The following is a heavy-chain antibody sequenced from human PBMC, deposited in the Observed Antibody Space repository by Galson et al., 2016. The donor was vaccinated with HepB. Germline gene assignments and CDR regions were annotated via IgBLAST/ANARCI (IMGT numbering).Heavy chain of an antibody. V-gene: IGHV3-11*06. D-gene: IGHD4-17*01. J-gene: IGHJ2*01. CDR3: ASGHSTGWHFDL. CDR1: GFTFSGYY. CDR2: IRSTKSFT. Sequence: SLRLSCAASGFTFSGYYMTWVRQAPGKGLEWVSYIRSTKSFTTYVDSVKGRFTISRDNAKNSLFLHMNSLRAEDTAVYYCASGHSTGWHFDLWGRGTLITVSS.